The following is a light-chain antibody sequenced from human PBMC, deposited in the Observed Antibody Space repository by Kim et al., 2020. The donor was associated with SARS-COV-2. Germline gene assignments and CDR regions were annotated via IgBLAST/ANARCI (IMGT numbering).Light chain of an antibody. J-gene: IGKJ1*01. CDR2: DAS. CDR3: QQYDSYLGT. Sequence: DIQMTQSPSTLSASVGDRVTITCRASQSISIWLAWYQQKPGKAPKLLIYDASNLESGVPSRFSGSGSGTEFTLTISSLQPDDFAVYYCQQYDSYLGTFGQGTKVDIK. CDR1: QSISIW. V-gene: IGKV1-5*01.